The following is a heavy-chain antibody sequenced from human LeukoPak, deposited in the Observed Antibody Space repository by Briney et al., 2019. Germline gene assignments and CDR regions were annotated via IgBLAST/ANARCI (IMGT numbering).Heavy chain of an antibody. V-gene: IGHV1-8*02. CDR2: MNPNSGNT. CDR3: ARGDSYYYGSGSYADY. Sequence: GASVKVSCKASGYTFTSYGISWVRQAPGQGLEWMGWMNPNSGNTGYAQKFQGRVTMTRNTSISTAYMELSSLRSEDTAVYYCARGDSYYYGSGSYADYWGQGTLVTVSS. CDR1: GYTFTSYG. D-gene: IGHD3-10*01. J-gene: IGHJ4*02.